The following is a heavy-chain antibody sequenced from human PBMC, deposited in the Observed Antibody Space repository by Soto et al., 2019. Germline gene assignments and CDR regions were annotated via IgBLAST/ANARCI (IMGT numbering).Heavy chain of an antibody. J-gene: IGHJ5*02. CDR2: INHSGST. CDR3: ARRSASSTIRNWFDP. Sequence: QVQLQQWGAGLLKPSETLSLTCAVYGGSFSGYYWSWIRQPPGKGLEWIGEINHSGSTNYNPSLKSRVTISVDTSKNQFSLKLSSVTAADTAVYYCARRSASSTIRNWFDPWGQGTLVTVSS. CDR1: GGSFSGYY. V-gene: IGHV4-34*01. D-gene: IGHD6-13*01.